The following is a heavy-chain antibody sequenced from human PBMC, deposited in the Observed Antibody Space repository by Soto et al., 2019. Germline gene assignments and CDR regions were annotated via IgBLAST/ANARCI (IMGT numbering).Heavy chain of an antibody. Sequence: PGGSLRLSCTTSGFTFADHGMSWVRQAPGKGLDWLGFIRSGRYGATTEYAASVKGRFTVSRDDSKNIAYLQLNNLQTEDTGVYYCTRAPLRCSGGSCYSADSWGRGTQVTVSS. CDR3: TRAPLRCSGGSCYSADS. CDR2: IRSGRYGATT. D-gene: IGHD2-15*01. CDR1: GFTFADHG. V-gene: IGHV3-49*04. J-gene: IGHJ4*02.